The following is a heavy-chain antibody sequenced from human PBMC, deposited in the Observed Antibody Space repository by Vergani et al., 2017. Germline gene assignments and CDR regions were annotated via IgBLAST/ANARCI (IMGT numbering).Heavy chain of an antibody. CDR3: TTIIYYYDSSGYYYDAFDI. Sequence: EVQLVESGGGLAKPGGSLRLSCAASGFTFSNAWMSWVRQAPGKGLEWVGRIKSKTDGGTTDYAAPVKGRFTISRDDSKNTLYLQMNSLKTEDTAVYYCTTIIYYYDSSGYYYDAFDIWGQGTMVTVSS. J-gene: IGHJ3*02. D-gene: IGHD3-22*01. CDR2: IKSKTDGGTT. V-gene: IGHV3-15*01. CDR1: GFTFSNAW.